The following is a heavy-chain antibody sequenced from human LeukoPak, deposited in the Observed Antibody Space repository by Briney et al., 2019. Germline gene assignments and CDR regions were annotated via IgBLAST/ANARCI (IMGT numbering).Heavy chain of an antibody. Sequence: GGSLRLSCATSGFSFSSYAMSWVRQAPGKGLEWVSAMSSSDDGTYYADSVKGRFTISRDNSKNTLYLQMNSLRAEDTAVYYCAKAHLTNWLDPWGQGTLVTVSS. V-gene: IGHV3-23*01. J-gene: IGHJ5*02. CDR3: AKAHLTNWLDP. CDR2: MSSSDDGT. CDR1: GFSFSSYA.